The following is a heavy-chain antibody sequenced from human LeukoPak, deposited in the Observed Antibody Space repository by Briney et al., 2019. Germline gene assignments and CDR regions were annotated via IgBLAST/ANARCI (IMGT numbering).Heavy chain of an antibody. V-gene: IGHV1-3*03. CDR2: INAGNGNT. J-gene: IGHJ4*02. D-gene: IGHD5-12*01. CDR1: GYTFTSYA. Sequence: GASVKVSCKASGYTFTSYAMHWVRQAPGQRLEWMGWINAGNGNTKYSQEFQGRVTITRDTSASTTYMELSSLRSEDMAVYYCARGWGYSGYDLPNDYWGQGTLVTVSS. CDR3: ARGWGYSGYDLPNDY.